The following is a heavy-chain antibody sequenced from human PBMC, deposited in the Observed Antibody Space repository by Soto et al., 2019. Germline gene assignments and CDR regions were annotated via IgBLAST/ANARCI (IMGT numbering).Heavy chain of an antibody. CDR1: GFTVDDYA. D-gene: IGHD3-10*01. V-gene: IGHV3-20*04. CDR2: INWNAGST. J-gene: IGHJ4*02. CDR3: AKSQSPMLRGDNEAFDF. Sequence: EVQLVESGGGVVRPGGSLRLCCVASGFTVDDYAMSWVRQVPGKGLEWVSGINWNAGSTHYADSVKGRCTISRDNDKNSRYLQMNSLRDEDTAFYYCAKSQSPMLRGDNEAFDFWGQGTLVTVSS.